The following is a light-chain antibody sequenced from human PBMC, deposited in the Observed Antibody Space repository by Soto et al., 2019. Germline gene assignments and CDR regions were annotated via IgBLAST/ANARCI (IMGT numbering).Light chain of an antibody. CDR2: AAS. Sequence: DIQLTQSPSFLSASVGDRVTITCRASQDVSRYLAWYQQKPGKAPNLLIYAASTLRSGVPSRFGGSGSETEFTFTSSSMQAEDVATYYCQQLNSYVSAFGPGTKVDI. CDR3: QQLNSYVSA. CDR1: QDVSRY. V-gene: IGKV1-9*01. J-gene: IGKJ3*01.